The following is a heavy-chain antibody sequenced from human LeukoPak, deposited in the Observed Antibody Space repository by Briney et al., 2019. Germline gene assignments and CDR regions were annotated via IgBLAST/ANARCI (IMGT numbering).Heavy chain of an antibody. J-gene: IGHJ4*02. V-gene: IGHV1-2*06. CDR1: GYTFTGYY. Sequence: ASVKVSCKTSGYTFTGYYMHWVRQAPGQGLKWMGRINPNSGGTNYAQNFQGRVIMTRDTSISTAYMELSRLRSDDTAVYYCATHDYSSSWYLDYWGQGTLVTVSS. D-gene: IGHD6-13*01. CDR3: ATHDYSSSWYLDY. CDR2: INPNSGGT.